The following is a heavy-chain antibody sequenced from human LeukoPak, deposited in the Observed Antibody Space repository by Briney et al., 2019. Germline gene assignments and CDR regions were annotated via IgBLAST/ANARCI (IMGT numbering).Heavy chain of an antibody. Sequence: SETLSLTCTVSGGSISSYYWSWIRQPPGKGLEWIGYIYYSGSTNYHPSLKSRVTISVATSKNQFSLKLSSVTAADTAVYYCARHFGSGWSIFDYWGQGTLVTVSS. V-gene: IGHV4-59*08. CDR1: GGSISSYY. CDR2: IYYSGST. J-gene: IGHJ4*02. CDR3: ARHFGSGWSIFDY. D-gene: IGHD6-19*01.